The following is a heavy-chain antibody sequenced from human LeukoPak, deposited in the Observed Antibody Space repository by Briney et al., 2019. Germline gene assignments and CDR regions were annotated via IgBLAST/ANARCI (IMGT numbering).Heavy chain of an antibody. CDR1: GFTFSSYA. CDR3: ARVYDYVWGSYRGPIDY. Sequence: GRSLRLSCAASGFTFSSYAMHWVRQAPGKGLEWVAVISYDGSNKYYADSVKGRFTISRDNSKNTLYLQMNSLRSDDTAVYYCARVYDYVWGSYRGPIDYWGQGTLVTVSS. V-gene: IGHV3-30*04. D-gene: IGHD3-16*02. CDR2: ISYDGSNK. J-gene: IGHJ4*02.